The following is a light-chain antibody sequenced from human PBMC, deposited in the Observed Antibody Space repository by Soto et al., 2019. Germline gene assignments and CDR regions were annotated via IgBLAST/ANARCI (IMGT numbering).Light chain of an antibody. V-gene: IGKV1-5*01. J-gene: IGKJ1*01. CDR3: QQYNSYST. Sequence: DIQMTQSPSTLSGSVGDRVTITCRASQGISTWLAWYQQKPGKAPKLLIYDASSLESGVPSRFSGSGSGTEFTLTISSLQPEDFASYYCQQYNSYSTFGQGTKVDIK. CDR1: QGISTW. CDR2: DAS.